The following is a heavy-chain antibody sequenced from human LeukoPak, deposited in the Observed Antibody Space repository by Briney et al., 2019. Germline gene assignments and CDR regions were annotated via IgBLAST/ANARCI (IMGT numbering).Heavy chain of an antibody. D-gene: IGHD2-21*02. Sequence: SETLSLTCTVSGGSISSGGYYWSWIRQHRGRGLEWIGYIYYSGSTYYNPSLKSRVTISVDTSKNQFSLKLSSVTAADTAVYYCAREAGVVVTGYFDLWGRGTLVTVSS. CDR3: AREAGVVVTGYFDL. CDR1: GGSISSGGYY. J-gene: IGHJ2*01. CDR2: IYYSGST. V-gene: IGHV4-31*03.